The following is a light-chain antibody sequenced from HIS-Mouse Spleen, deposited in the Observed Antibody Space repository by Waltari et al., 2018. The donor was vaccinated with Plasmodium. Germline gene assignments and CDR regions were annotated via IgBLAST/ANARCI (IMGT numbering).Light chain of an antibody. CDR2: KDS. Sequence: SYELTQPPSVSVSPGQTARITCSGDALPKQYASWYQQKPGQAPVLVIYKDSGRPSGIPWRFSGSSSGTTVTLTISGVQAEDEADYYCQSADSSGTYRVFGGGTKLTVL. CDR3: QSADSSGTYRV. V-gene: IGLV3-25*03. CDR1: ALPKQY. J-gene: IGLJ2*01.